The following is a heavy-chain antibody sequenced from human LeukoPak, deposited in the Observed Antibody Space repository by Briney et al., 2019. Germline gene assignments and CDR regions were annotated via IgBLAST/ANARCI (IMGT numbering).Heavy chain of an antibody. CDR2: IYTSGST. CDR3: ARDTWEEYYYMDV. Sequence: SETLSLTCTVSGVSISSYYWSWIRQPAGKGLEWIGRIYTSGSTNYNPSLKSRVTMSVDTYKNQFSLKLSSVTAADTAVYYCARDTWEEYYYMDVWGKGTTVTVSS. CDR1: GVSISSYY. V-gene: IGHV4-4*07. D-gene: IGHD1-26*01. J-gene: IGHJ6*03.